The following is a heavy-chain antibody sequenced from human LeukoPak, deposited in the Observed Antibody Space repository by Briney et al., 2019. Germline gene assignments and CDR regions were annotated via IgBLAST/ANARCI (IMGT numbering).Heavy chain of an antibody. D-gene: IGHD3-16*01. Sequence: SQTLSLTCTVSGGSISSGGYYWNWIRQHPGKGLEWIGYIYYSGSTYYNPSLKSRVTISVDTSKNQFSLKLSPVTAADTAVYYCARTSGRTSLGFDYWGQGTLVTVSS. CDR1: GGSISSGGYY. CDR2: IYYSGST. V-gene: IGHV4-31*03. CDR3: ARTSGRTSLGFDY. J-gene: IGHJ4*02.